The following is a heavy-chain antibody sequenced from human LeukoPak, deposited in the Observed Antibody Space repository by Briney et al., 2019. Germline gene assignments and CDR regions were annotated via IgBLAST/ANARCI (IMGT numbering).Heavy chain of an antibody. CDR1: GFTFSSYW. J-gene: IGHJ6*02. CDR3: ARDWKGYYYGPPHYYYGMDV. Sequence: GGSLRLSCAASGFTFSSYWMSWVRQAPGKGLEWVANIKQDGSEKYYVDSVKGRFTISRDNAKNSLYLQMNSLRAEDTAVYYCARDWKGYYYGPPHYYYGMDVWGQGTTVTVSS. D-gene: IGHD3-10*01. CDR2: IKQDGSEK. V-gene: IGHV3-7*01.